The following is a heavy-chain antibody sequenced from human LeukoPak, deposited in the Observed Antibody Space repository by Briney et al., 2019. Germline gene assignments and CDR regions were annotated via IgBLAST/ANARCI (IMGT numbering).Heavy chain of an antibody. D-gene: IGHD5-12*01. Sequence: GGSLRLSCAAFGFTFSSYSMNWVRQAPGKGLEWVSYISSSSTIYYADSVKGRFTISRDNAKNSLYLQMNSLRAEDTAVYYCARFPYSGYDYYLTYWGQGTLVTVSS. J-gene: IGHJ4*02. CDR2: ISSSSTI. CDR1: GFTFSSYS. V-gene: IGHV3-48*01. CDR3: ARFPYSGYDYYLTY.